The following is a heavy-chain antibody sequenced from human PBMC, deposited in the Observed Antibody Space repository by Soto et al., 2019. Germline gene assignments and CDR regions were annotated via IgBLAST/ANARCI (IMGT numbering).Heavy chain of an antibody. J-gene: IGHJ4*02. CDR2: IYWDDDK. Sequence: QITLKESGPTLVKPTQTLTLTCTFSGFSLTTSGVGVGWIRQPPGKALEWLALIYWDDDKRYIPSLQSRLTXTXXTSKNQVVLTMTNMDPADTATYYCAHTRPPRISDYWGQGTLVTVSS. CDR1: GFSLTTSGVG. CDR3: AHTRPPRISDY. V-gene: IGHV2-5*02. D-gene: IGHD2-15*01.